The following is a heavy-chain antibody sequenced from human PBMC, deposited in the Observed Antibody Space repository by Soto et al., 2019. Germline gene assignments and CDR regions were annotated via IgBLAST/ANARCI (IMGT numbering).Heavy chain of an antibody. CDR2: INSDGTIS. J-gene: IGHJ6*02. D-gene: IGHD2-21*01. V-gene: IGHV3-74*01. CDR1: GFTFDTYW. CDR3: ARLSGDHSAFFSYGMGA. Sequence: GGSLRLSCAASGFTFDTYWMNWVRQAPGKGPEWLSGINSDGTISSYADPVKGRFTISRDNARNTLSLQMNSLRDDDTAVYYCARLSGDHSAFFSYGMGAWGQGTTVTVSS.